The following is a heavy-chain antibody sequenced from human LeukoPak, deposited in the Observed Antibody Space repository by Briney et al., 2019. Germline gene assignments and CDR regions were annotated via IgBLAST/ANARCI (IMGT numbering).Heavy chain of an antibody. CDR2: INHSGST. CDR3: ARELDYYDSSGYRIIDAFDI. CDR1: GGSISSYY. J-gene: IGHJ3*02. Sequence: SETLSLTCTVSGGSISSYYWSWIRQPPGKGLEWIGEINHSGSTNYNPSLKSRVTISVDTSKYQFSLKLSSVTAADTAVYYCARELDYYDSSGYRIIDAFDIWGQGTMVTVSS. D-gene: IGHD3-22*01. V-gene: IGHV4-34*01.